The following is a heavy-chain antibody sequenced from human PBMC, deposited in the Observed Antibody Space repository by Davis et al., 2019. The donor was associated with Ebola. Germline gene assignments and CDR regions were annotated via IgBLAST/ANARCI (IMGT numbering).Heavy chain of an antibody. CDR3: ATTGFDY. J-gene: IGHJ4*02. CDR2: ISYDGSNK. V-gene: IGHV3-30*03. CDR1: GFTFSSYG. D-gene: IGHD1-1*01. Sequence: PGGSLRLSCAASGFTFSSYGMHWVRQAPGKGLEWVAVISYDGSNKYYADSVKGRFTISRDNSKNTLYLQMNSLRAEDTAVYYCATTGFDYWGQGTLVTVSS.